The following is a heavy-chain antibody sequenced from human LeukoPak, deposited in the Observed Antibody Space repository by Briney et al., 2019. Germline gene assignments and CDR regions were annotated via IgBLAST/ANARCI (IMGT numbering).Heavy chain of an antibody. V-gene: IGHV3-30*18. Sequence: GRSLRLSCAASGFTFSSYGMHWARQAPGKGLEWVAVISYDGSNKYYADSVKGRFTISRDNSKNTLYLQMNSLRAEDTAVYYCAKDGHDFWSGYYFDYWGQGTLVTVSS. CDR1: GFTFSSYG. CDR2: ISYDGSNK. D-gene: IGHD3-3*01. J-gene: IGHJ4*02. CDR3: AKDGHDFWSGYYFDY.